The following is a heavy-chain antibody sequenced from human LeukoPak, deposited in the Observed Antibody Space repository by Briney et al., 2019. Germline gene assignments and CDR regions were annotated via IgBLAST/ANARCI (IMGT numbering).Heavy chain of an antibody. CDR3: AKARQWSWFDP. V-gene: IGHV3-21*01. Sequence: GGSLRLSCAASGFTFSSYSMNWVHQAPGKGLEWVSSISSSSSYIYYADSVKGRFTISRDNAKNSLYLQMNSLRAEDTAVYCCAKARQWSWFDPWGQGTLVTVSS. J-gene: IGHJ5*02. CDR1: GFTFSSYS. CDR2: ISSSSSYI. D-gene: IGHD6-19*01.